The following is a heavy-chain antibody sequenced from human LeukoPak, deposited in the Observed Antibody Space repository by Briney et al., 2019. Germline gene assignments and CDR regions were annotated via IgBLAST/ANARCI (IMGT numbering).Heavy chain of an antibody. V-gene: IGHV3-30*02. J-gene: IGHJ4*02. Sequence: GGSLRLSCAASEFTFSSYGMHWVRQAPGKGLEWVAFIRYDGSNKYYADSVKGRFTISRDNSKNTLYLQMNSLRAEDTAVYYCAKARPPYYYGSGSYYYFDYWGQGTLVTVSS. CDR3: AKARPPYYYGSGSYYYFDY. D-gene: IGHD3-10*01. CDR1: EFTFSSYG. CDR2: IRYDGSNK.